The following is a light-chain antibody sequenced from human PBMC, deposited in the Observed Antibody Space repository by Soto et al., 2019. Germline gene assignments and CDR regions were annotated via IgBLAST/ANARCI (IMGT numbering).Light chain of an antibody. CDR1: SSNIGGNT. V-gene: IGLV1-44*01. CDR2: SDN. Sequence: QLVLTQPPSASETPGQRVTISCSGSSSNIGGNTVNWYQQLPGTAPKLLIYSDNQRPSGVTDRFSGSKSGTSASLAIGGLQSEDEADYYCAAWDDSLNGVVFGGGTKLTVL. J-gene: IGLJ2*01. CDR3: AAWDDSLNGVV.